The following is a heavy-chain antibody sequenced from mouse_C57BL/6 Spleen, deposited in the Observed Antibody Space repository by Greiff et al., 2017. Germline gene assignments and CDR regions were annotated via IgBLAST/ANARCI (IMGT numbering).Heavy chain of an antibody. V-gene: IGHV1-80*01. CDR3: ARDDGYYVGYFDY. CDR1: GYAFSSYW. CDR2: IYPGDGDT. Sequence: QVQLQQSGAELVKPGASVKISCKASGYAFSSYWMNWVKQRPGKGLEWIGQIYPGDGDTNYNGKFKGKATLTAVKSSSTAYMQLSSLTSEDSAVYFCARDDGYYVGYFDYWGQGTTLTVSS. D-gene: IGHD2-3*01. J-gene: IGHJ2*01.